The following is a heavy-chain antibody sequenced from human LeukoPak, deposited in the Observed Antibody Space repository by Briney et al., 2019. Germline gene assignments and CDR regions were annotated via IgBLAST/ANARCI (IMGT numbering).Heavy chain of an antibody. Sequence: PGGSLRLSCAASGFTFSSYSMNWVRQAPGKGLEWVSSISSSSSYIYYADSVKGRFTISRDNAKNSLYLQMNSLRAEDTAVYYCARDGSDSSGYDYSYFQHWGQGTLATVSS. J-gene: IGHJ1*01. CDR1: GFTFSSYS. CDR3: ARDGSDSSGYDYSYFQH. V-gene: IGHV3-21*01. CDR2: ISSSSSYI. D-gene: IGHD5-12*01.